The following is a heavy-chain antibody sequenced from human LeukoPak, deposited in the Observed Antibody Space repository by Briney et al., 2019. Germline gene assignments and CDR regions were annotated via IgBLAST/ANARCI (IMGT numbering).Heavy chain of an antibody. J-gene: IGHJ4*02. D-gene: IGHD3-16*01. CDR1: GFTFSTYA. Sequence: GGSLRLSCAASGFTFSTYAMSWVRQAPGKGLEWVSAISGSGGSTYYTDSVKGRFTISRDNSKNTLYLQMNSLRAEDTAVYYCASLVWGSYYGFDYWGQGTLVTVSS. CDR3: ASLVWGSYYGFDY. V-gene: IGHV3-23*01. CDR2: ISGSGGST.